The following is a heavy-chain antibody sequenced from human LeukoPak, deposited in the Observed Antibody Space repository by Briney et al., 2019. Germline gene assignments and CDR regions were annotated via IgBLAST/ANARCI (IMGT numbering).Heavy chain of an antibody. CDR3: TGGSDKVLSSEYYYYMDV. Sequence: GGPLRLSCTASGFTTHYWLNLVRQSPGKGLECLANIDQDRRVQHYVDSVECRFTLSRDSAKTSLALQMHSLRAEDTAVYYCTGGSDKVLSSEYYYYMDVWGTGTRVTVSS. CDR1: GFTTHYW. CDR2: IDQDRRVQ. J-gene: IGHJ6*03. V-gene: IGHV3-7*01. D-gene: IGHD2/OR15-2a*01.